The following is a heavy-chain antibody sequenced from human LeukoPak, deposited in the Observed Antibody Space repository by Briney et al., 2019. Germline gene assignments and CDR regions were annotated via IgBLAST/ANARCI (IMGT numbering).Heavy chain of an antibody. Sequence: GGSLRLSCAASGFFFSNYWMTWVRQAPGTGLEFVANITPSGTATYYADPVKGRFTISRDNAKNLVYLQMNSLRADDTAVYHCGRFGYVAGVDLWGQGTLVAVSS. J-gene: IGHJ4*02. CDR2: ITPSGTAT. CDR1: GFFFSNYW. V-gene: IGHV3-7*01. CDR3: GRFGYVAGVDL. D-gene: IGHD6-19*01.